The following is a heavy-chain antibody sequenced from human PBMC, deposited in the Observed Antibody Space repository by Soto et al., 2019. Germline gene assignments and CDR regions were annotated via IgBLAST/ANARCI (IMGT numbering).Heavy chain of an antibody. D-gene: IGHD3-22*01. V-gene: IGHV4-30-2*01. CDR3: ARQASGYYYGWFDP. Sequence: TLTLTCAVSGGSISSGGYSWSWIRQTPGKGLEWIGYIYHSGSTYYNPSLKSRVTISVDTSKNQFSLKLSSVTAADTAVYYCARQASGYYYGWFDPWGQGTLVTVS. CDR2: IYHSGST. CDR1: GGSISSGGYS. J-gene: IGHJ5*02.